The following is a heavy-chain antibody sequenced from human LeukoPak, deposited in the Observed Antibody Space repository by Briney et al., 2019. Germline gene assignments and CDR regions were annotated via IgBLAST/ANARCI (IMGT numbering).Heavy chain of an antibody. CDR1: GGSISSYY. D-gene: IGHD2-2*01. CDR3: ARVYYSSTSCLLLYWYFDL. J-gene: IGHJ2*01. Sequence: SETLSLTCTVSGGSISSYYWSWIRQPPGKGLEWIGYIYYSGSTNYNPSLKSRVTISVDTSKNQFSLKLSSVTAADTAVYYCARVYYSSTSCLLLYWYFDLWGRGTLVTVFS. V-gene: IGHV4-59*01. CDR2: IYYSGST.